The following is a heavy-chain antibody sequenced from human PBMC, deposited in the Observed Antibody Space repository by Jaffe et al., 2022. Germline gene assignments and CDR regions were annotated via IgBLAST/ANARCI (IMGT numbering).Heavy chain of an antibody. V-gene: IGHV1-18*01. J-gene: IGHJ5*02. CDR3: ARDPRYGSGSQPSWFDP. Sequence: QVQLVQSGGEVKKPGASVKVSCKASGYTFDNYGISWLRQAPGQGLEWMGWISVYRGTTNYAQKFQGRVTMTADTSTSTAYMELRSLRSDDTAIYFCARDPRYGSGSQPSWFDPWGQGTLVTVSS. CDR1: GYTFDNYG. D-gene: IGHD3-10*01. CDR2: ISVYRGTT.